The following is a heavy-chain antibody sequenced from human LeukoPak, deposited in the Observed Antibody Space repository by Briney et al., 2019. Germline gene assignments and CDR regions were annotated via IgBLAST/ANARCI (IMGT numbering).Heavy chain of an antibody. Sequence: PGGSLRLSCAASGFTFSRYAMHWFRQRPGKGLEWVAVISYDGSNKYYADSVKGRFTISIGNSKNTLYLQMNSLRAEDTAVYYCARDSVWQVDLTPYDAFDIWGQGTMVTVSS. CDR1: GFTFSRYA. CDR3: ARDSVWQVDLTPYDAFDI. J-gene: IGHJ3*02. V-gene: IGHV3-30*04. D-gene: IGHD5-12*01. CDR2: ISYDGSNK.